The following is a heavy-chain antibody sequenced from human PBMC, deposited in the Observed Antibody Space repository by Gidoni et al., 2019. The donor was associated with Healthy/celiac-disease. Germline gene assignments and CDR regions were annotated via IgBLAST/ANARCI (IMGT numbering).Heavy chain of an antibody. CDR3: ARGTCTNDVCHNWFDP. CDR1: GYTFTGYY. J-gene: IGHJ5*02. Sequence: QVQLVQSGAEVKKPGASVKVSCKASGYTFTGYYMHWVRQAPGQGLEWMGWINPNSGGTNYAQKFQGWVTMTRDTSISTAYMELSRLRSDDTAVYYCARGTCTNDVCHNWFDPWGQGTLVTVSS. D-gene: IGHD2-8*01. CDR2: INPNSGGT. V-gene: IGHV1-2*04.